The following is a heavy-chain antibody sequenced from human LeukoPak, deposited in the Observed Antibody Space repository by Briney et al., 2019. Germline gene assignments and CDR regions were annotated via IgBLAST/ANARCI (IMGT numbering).Heavy chain of an antibody. V-gene: IGHV3-23*01. J-gene: IGHJ4*02. CDR2: ISGSGGST. CDR3: ARLGESTTDFDY. Sequence: GGSLRLSCAASGLTPSSCGMSWVRQAPGKGLEWVSAISGSGGSTYYADSVKGRFTISRDNVKNSLYLQMNSLRAEDTAVYYCARLGESTTDFDYWGQGTLVTVSS. D-gene: IGHD1-14*01. CDR1: GLTPSSCG.